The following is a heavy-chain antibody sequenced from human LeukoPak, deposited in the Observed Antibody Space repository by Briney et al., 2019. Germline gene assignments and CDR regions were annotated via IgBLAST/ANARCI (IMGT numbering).Heavy chain of an antibody. J-gene: IGHJ4*02. Sequence: SVKVSCKASGGTFSSYAISWVRQAPGQGLEWMGRIIPIFGTANYAQKFQGGVTITTDESTSTAYMELSSLRSEDTAVYYCARVSGHLKWELVDYWGQGTLVTVSS. CDR2: IIPIFGTA. CDR1: GGTFSSYA. V-gene: IGHV1-69*05. CDR3: ARVSGHLKWELVDY. D-gene: IGHD1-26*01.